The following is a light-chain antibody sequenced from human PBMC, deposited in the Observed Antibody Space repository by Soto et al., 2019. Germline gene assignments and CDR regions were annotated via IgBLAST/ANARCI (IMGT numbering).Light chain of an antibody. J-gene: IGKJ5*01. CDR3: QQYCSSPPIT. CDR2: GAS. V-gene: IGKV3-20*01. Sequence: EIVLTQSPGTLSSSPGERATLSCRASHSVSSSYLAWYQQKPGQAPRLLIYGASSRATGIPDRFSGSGSGTDFTLTISRLEPEDFAVYYCQQYCSSPPITFGQGTRLEIK. CDR1: HSVSSSY.